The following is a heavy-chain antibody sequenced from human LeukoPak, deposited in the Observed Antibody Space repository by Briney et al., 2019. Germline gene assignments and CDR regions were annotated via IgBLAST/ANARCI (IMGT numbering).Heavy chain of an antibody. CDR1: DDSFSSHY. J-gene: IGHJ3*02. CDR3: ARDLVTVTKGFDI. Sequence: PSETLSLTCAVSDDSFSSHYWTWHRQPPGKELEGIGYISYIGSTNYNPSLKSRVTISIDTSKNQFSLKLSSVTAADTAVYYCARDLVTVTKGFDIWGQGTMVSVSS. D-gene: IGHD4-17*01. CDR2: ISYIGST. V-gene: IGHV4-59*11.